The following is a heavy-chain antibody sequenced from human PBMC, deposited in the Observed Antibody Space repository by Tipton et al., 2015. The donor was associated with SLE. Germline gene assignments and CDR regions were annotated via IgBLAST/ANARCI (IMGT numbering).Heavy chain of an antibody. Sequence: TLSLTCAVYGGSFSDYYWNWIRQPPGKGLEWIGEINHSGSTNYNPSLKSRVTISVDTSKNQFSLKLTSVTAADTAVYYRASRRDSSGCPYWGQGTLVTVSS. J-gene: IGHJ4*02. V-gene: IGHV4-34*01. CDR2: INHSGST. CDR1: GGSFSDYY. CDR3: ASRRDSSGCPY. D-gene: IGHD6-19*01.